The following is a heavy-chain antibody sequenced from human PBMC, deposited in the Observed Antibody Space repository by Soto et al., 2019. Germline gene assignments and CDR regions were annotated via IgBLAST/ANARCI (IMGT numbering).Heavy chain of an antibody. V-gene: IGHV1-69*02. Sequence: QVQLVQSGAEVKKPGSSVKVSCKASGGTFSSYTISLVRQAPGQGLEWMGRIIPILGIANYAQKFQGRVTITADKSTSTAYMELSSLRSEDTAVYYCASDIVVVVAATDYYYGMDVGGQGTTVTVSS. CDR1: GGTFSSYT. D-gene: IGHD2-15*01. J-gene: IGHJ6*02. CDR2: IIPILGIA. CDR3: ASDIVVVVAATDYYYGMDV.